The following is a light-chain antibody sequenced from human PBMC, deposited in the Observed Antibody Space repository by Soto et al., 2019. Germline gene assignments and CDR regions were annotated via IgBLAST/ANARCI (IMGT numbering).Light chain of an antibody. CDR2: GAS. J-gene: IGKJ5*01. Sequence: EIVLTQPPGTLSLSPGERATLSCRASQSVSSGYLTWYQQKPGQAPRHLIYGASSRATGIPDRFSGSGSGTDFTLTISRLEPEDFAVYYCQQYGSSPPITFGQGTRLEIK. CDR1: QSVSSGY. CDR3: QQYGSSPPIT. V-gene: IGKV3-20*01.